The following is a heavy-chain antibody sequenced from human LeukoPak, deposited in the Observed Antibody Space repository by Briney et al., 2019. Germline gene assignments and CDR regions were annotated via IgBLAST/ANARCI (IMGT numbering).Heavy chain of an antibody. CDR1: GYTFTDSY. D-gene: IGHD3-10*02. V-gene: IGHV1-2*06. J-gene: IGHJ4*02. CDR3: ARDLIFGGNNIPSPH. Sequence: ASVKVSCKASGYTFTDSYIHWVRQAPGQGLEWMGRTNPNSGDTKYAQKFQARVTMTRDTSITTAYMELSRLTTDDTAVYYCARDLIFGGNNIPSPHWGQGTLVTVSS. CDR2: TNPNSGDT.